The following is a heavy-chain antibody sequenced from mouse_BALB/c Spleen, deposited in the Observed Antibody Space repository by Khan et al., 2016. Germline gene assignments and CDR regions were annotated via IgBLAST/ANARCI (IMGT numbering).Heavy chain of an antibody. V-gene: IGHV1S82*01. CDR3: DRGGWLLPFAY. J-gene: IGHJ3*01. D-gene: IGHD2-3*01. CDR2: IHPSDSEV. CDR1: GYSFTSYW. Sequence: QVQLQQPGAELVRPGGSVKLSCKASGYSFTSYWMNWVKQRPGQGLEWIGMIHPSDSEVRLNQKFRDKATLTVDKSSSTAYMQVSSPTSEDSAVFDYDRGGWLLPFAYWGQGTLVTVSA.